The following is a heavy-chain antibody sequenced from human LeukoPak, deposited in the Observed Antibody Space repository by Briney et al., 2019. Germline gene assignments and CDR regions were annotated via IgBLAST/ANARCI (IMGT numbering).Heavy chain of an antibody. CDR3: ARRAGEWELLDY. CDR2: IYYSGST. V-gene: IGHV4-59*08. Sequence: SETLSLTCTVSGGSISSYYWSWIRQPPGKGLEWIGYIYYSGSTNYNPSLKSRVTVSVDTSKNQFSLKLSSVTAADTAVYYCARRAGEWELLDYWGQGTLVTVSS. CDR1: GGSISSYY. D-gene: IGHD1-26*01. J-gene: IGHJ4*02.